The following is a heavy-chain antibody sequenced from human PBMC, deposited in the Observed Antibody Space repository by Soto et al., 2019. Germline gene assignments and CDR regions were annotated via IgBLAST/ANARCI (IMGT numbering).Heavy chain of an antibody. Sequence: SGPTLVNPTETLTLTCTVSGFSLSNARMGVSWIRQPPGKALEWLAHIFSNDEKSYSTSLKSRLTISKDTSKSQVVLTMTNMDPVDTATYYCARILGNGYGELGLYYFDYWGQGTLVTVSS. CDR3: ARILGNGYGELGLYYFDY. D-gene: IGHD3-10*01. CDR2: IFSNDEK. CDR1: GFSLSNARMG. V-gene: IGHV2-26*01. J-gene: IGHJ4*02.